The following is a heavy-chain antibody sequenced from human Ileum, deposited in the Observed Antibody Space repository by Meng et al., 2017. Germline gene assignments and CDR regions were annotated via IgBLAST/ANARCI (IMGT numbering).Heavy chain of an antibody. CDR1: DVDTSSNINY. V-gene: IGHV4-31*01. Sequence: LQRVDPGLAGPYQNLSPTCIFFDVDTSSNINYCSWIRQHPRKGLEWLGYMYYSGSTYYNPSITTPIPISLATSKNQFSLRLDSVTAADTAVYFCARNDLAFWYFDLWCRGTLVTVSS. J-gene: IGHJ2*01. CDR3: ARNDLAFWYFDL. D-gene: IGHD3-3*01. CDR2: MYYSGST.